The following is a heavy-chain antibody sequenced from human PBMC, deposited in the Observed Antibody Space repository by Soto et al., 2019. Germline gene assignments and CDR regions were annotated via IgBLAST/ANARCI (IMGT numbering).Heavy chain of an antibody. CDR2: TYYRSKWYN. CDR1: GDSVSSNSAA. Sequence: SQTLSLTCAISGDSVSSNSAAWNWIRQSPSRGLEWLGRTYYRSKWYNDYAVSVKSRITINPDTSKNQFSLQLNSVTPEDTAVYYCAREQREGCSSTSCPSIYYYYGMDVWGQGTTVTVSS. D-gene: IGHD2-2*01. J-gene: IGHJ6*02. CDR3: AREQREGCSSTSCPSIYYYYGMDV. V-gene: IGHV6-1*01.